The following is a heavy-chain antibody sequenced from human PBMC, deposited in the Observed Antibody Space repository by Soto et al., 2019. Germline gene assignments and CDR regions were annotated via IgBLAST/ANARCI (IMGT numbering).Heavy chain of an antibody. V-gene: IGHV4-4*07. CDR1: GASISNYY. CDR3: RRDVDY. Sequence: SETLSLTCTVSGASISNYYWSWIRQPAGKGLEWIGRVSTSGSTNYNPSLKSRVTMSVDTSKNQFSLMLNSVTAADTAVYYCRRDVDYWGQGVLVTVTS. CDR2: VSTSGST. J-gene: IGHJ4*02.